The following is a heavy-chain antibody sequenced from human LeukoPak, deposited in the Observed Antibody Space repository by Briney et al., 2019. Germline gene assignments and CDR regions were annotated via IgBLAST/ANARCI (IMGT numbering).Heavy chain of an antibody. CDR1: GYSISSGYY. J-gene: IGHJ5*02. D-gene: IGHD3-10*01. Sequence: PSETLSLTCTVSGYSISSGYYWGWIRQPPGKGLEWIGRMYASGSTDYNPSLKSRLTMSVDTSKNQFSLKLSSVTPADTAVYYCARGGYYGSGNDFRFDPWGQGTLVTVSS. V-gene: IGHV4-38-2*02. CDR2: MYASGST. CDR3: ARGGYYGSGNDFRFDP.